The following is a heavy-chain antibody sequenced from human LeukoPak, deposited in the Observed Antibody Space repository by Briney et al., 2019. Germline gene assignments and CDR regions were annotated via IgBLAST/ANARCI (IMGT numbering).Heavy chain of an antibody. CDR1: GGSFSGYY. Sequence: SETLSLTCAVYGGSFSGYYWSWIRQPPGKGLEWIGEINHSGSTNYNPSLKSRVTISVDTSKNQFSLKLSSVTAADTAVYYCARQRLGYCSSISCYYRPGFDYWGQGTLVTVSS. J-gene: IGHJ4*02. V-gene: IGHV4-34*01. D-gene: IGHD2-2*01. CDR3: ARQRLGYCSSISCYYRPGFDY. CDR2: INHSGST.